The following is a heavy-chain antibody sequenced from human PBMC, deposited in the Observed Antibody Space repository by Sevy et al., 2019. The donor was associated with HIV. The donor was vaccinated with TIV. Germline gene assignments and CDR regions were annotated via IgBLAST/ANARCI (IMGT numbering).Heavy chain of an antibody. D-gene: IGHD3-3*01. CDR3: ARVKDGIFGVVIHEKAFDI. CDR1: GFNFNDYW. CDR2: INQDGSAK. J-gene: IGHJ3*02. Sequence: GGSLRLSCAASGFNFNDYWMNWVRQAPGKGLEWVANINQDGSAKYYVDSAKGRFTISRDNAKNSLYLQMNSLRAEDTAVYYCARVKDGIFGVVIHEKAFDIWGQGTMVTVSS. V-gene: IGHV3-7*01.